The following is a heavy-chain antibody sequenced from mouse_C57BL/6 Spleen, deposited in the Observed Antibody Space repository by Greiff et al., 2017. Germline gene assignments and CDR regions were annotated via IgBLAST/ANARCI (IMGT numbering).Heavy chain of an antibody. CDR3: ARWGATPFAY. V-gene: IGHV1-61*01. J-gene: IGHJ3*01. Sequence: QVQLQQPGAELVRPGSSVTLSCKASGYTFTSYWMDWVKQRPGQGLEWIGNIYPSDSETHYNQKFKDKATLTVDKSSSTAYMQLSSLTSEDSAVYYCARWGATPFAYWGQGTLVTVSA. CDR2: IYPSDSET. CDR1: GYTFTSYW. D-gene: IGHD3-1*01.